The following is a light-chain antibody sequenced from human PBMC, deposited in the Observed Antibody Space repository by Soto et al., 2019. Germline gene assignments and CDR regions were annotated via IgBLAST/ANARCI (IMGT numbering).Light chain of an antibody. CDR1: SSDVGGYNY. CDR3: CSYAGNYTYV. Sequence: QSALTQPRSVSGSPGQSVTISCTGTSSDVGGYNYVSWYQQHPGKAPKLLVYDVSKRPSGVPNRFSGSKSGNTAPLTISGLQAEDEADYYCCSYAGNYTYVFGTGTKLTVL. J-gene: IGLJ1*01. V-gene: IGLV2-11*01. CDR2: DVS.